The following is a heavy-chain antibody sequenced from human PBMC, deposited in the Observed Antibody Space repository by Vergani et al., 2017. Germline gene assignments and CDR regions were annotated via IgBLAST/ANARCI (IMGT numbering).Heavy chain of an antibody. CDR2: IYYSGST. CDR1: GGSISNYY. D-gene: IGHD5-12*01. V-gene: IGHV4-59*08. J-gene: IGHJ6*02. Sequence: QVQLQESGPGLVKPSETLSLTCTVSGGSISNYYWSWIRQPPGKGLEWIGYIYYSGSTYYNPSLKSRVTISLDTSKNQFSLKLSSVTAADTAVYYCARLRLEDSGYDFGGMDVWGQGTTVIVSS. CDR3: ARLRLEDSGYDFGGMDV.